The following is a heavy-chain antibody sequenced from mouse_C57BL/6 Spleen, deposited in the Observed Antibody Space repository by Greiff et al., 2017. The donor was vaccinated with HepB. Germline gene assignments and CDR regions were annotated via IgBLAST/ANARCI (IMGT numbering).Heavy chain of an antibody. D-gene: IGHD1-1*01. CDR3: ARSSTVVATN. CDR2: ISSGSSTI. CDR1: GFTFSDYG. Sequence: EVKVVESGGGLVKPGGSLKLSCAASGFTFSDYGMHWVRQAPEKGLEWVAYISSGSSTIYYADTVKGRFTISRDNAKNTLFLQMTSLRSEDTAMYYCARSSTVVATNWGQGTTLTVSS. J-gene: IGHJ2*01. V-gene: IGHV5-17*01.